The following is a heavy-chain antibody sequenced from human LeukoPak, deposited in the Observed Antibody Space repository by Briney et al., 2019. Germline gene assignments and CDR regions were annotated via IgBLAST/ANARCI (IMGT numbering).Heavy chain of an antibody. V-gene: IGHV4-38-2*02. J-gene: IGHJ4*02. CDR2: IYYSGST. CDR1: GYSISSGYY. D-gene: IGHD2-8*02. Sequence: SETLSLTCTVSGYSISSGYYWGWIRQPPGKGLEWIGYIYYSGSTYYNPSLKSRVTISVDTSKNQFSLKLSSVTAADTAVYYCARAPIVPVLNTAVFDYWGQGTLVTVSS. CDR3: ARAPIVPVLNTAVFDY.